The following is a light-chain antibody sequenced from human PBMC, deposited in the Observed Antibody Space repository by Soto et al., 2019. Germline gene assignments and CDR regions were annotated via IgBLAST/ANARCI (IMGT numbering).Light chain of an antibody. CDR1: SSDVGSYNL. J-gene: IGLJ2*01. Sequence: QSALTQPASVSGSPGQSITISCTGTSSDVGSYNLVSWYQQYPGKAPKLMIYDGSERPSGVSNRFSGSKSGNTASLTISGLQAEDESDYYCCSSAASSTSVVFGGGTKLTVL. V-gene: IGLV2-23*01. CDR2: DGS. CDR3: CSSAASSTSVV.